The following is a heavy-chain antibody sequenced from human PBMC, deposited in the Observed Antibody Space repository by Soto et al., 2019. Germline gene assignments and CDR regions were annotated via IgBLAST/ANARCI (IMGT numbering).Heavy chain of an antibody. D-gene: IGHD3-10*01. Sequence: QLQLQESGPGLVKPSETLSLTCTVSGGSISSSSYYWGWIRQPPGKGLEWIGSIYYSGSTYYNPSLKSRVTISVDTSKNQFPLKLSSVTAEDTAVYCCASFRGFGIEYWGQGTLVTVSS. J-gene: IGHJ4*02. V-gene: IGHV4-39*01. CDR2: IYYSGST. CDR3: ASFRGFGIEY. CDR1: GGSISSSSYY.